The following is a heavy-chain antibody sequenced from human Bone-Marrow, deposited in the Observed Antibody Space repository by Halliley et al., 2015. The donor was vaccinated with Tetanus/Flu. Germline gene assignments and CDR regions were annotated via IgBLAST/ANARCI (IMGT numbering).Heavy chain of an antibody. CDR3: AREASMVGARHALYY. CDR2: IHHSGST. V-gene: IGHV4-4*02. Sequence: TLSLTCVVSGGSITSSDWWNWVRQPPGKGLEWIGEIHHSGSTKYNASLKSRVTISVDKSKNQFSLRLSSVTAADTAMYYCAREASMVGARHALYYWGQGTLVTVSS. D-gene: IGHD2-15*01. CDR1: GGSITSSDW. J-gene: IGHJ4*02.